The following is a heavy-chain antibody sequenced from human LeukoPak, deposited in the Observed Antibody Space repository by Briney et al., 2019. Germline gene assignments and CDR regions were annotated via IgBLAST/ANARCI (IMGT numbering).Heavy chain of an antibody. J-gene: IGHJ3*02. CDR1: GFTFSSYA. D-gene: IGHD3-10*01. CDR3: ATTQPVLIAGSVTYYNPLGAFDI. CDR2: ISGSGGST. Sequence: QAGGSLRLSCAASGFTFSSYAMSWVRQAPGKGLEWVSAISGSGGSTYYADSVKGRFTISRNNAKNSLFLQMNSLRAADTAVYYCATTQPVLIAGSVTYYNPLGAFDIWGQGTMVTVSS. V-gene: IGHV3-23*01.